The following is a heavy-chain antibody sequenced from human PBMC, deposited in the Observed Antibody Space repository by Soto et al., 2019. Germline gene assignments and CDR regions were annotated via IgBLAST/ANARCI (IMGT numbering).Heavy chain of an antibody. D-gene: IGHD6-19*01. CDR3: ARVRTVAD. CDR2: ISAYNGNT. CDR1: GYTFTSYG. J-gene: IGHJ4*02. Sequence: QVQLVQSGAEVKKPGASVKVSCKASGYTFTSYGISWVRQAPGQGLEWMGWISAYNGNTNYAQKLQGRVTMTTDTATSTAYMEMRRRRSRDTDVSYYARVRTVADWRQGTLVSVSS. V-gene: IGHV1-18*01.